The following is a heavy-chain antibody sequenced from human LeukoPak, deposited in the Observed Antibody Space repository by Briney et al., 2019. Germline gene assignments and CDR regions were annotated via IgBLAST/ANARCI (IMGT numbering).Heavy chain of an antibody. D-gene: IGHD3-22*01. CDR1: VTSIRSYY. V-gene: IGHV4-59*08. Sequence: SETLSLTCTVSVTSIRSYYWSWIRQPPGKGLEWIAYMYYSESPNYNPSLKSRVTMSGDTSRNQFSLKLNSVTAADTAVYYCARSYDTNNRQRFDYWGQGILVTVSP. CDR2: MYYSESP. J-gene: IGHJ4*02. CDR3: ARSYDTNNRQRFDY.